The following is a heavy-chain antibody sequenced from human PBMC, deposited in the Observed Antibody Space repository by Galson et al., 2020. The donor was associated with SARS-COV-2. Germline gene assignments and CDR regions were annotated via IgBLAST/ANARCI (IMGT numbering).Heavy chain of an antibody. J-gene: IGHJ4*02. CDR1: GGSISSYY. CDR3: ARTRVRYCSGGSCPKGDYFDY. D-gene: IGHD2-15*01. CDR2: IYTSGST. Sequence: SETLSFTCTVSGGSISSYYWSWIRQPAGKGLEWIGRIYTSGSTNYNPSLKSRVTMSVDTSKNQFSLKLSSVTAADTAVYYCARTRVRYCSGGSCPKGDYFDYWGQGTLVTVSS. V-gene: IGHV4-4*07.